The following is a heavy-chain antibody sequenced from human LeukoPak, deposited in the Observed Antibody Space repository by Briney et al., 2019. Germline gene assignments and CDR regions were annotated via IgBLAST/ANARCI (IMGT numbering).Heavy chain of an antibody. CDR1: GFTFSSYS. V-gene: IGHV3-48*04. Sequence: PGGSLRLSCAASGFTFSSYSMNWVRQAPGKGLEWVSYISSSSSTIYSADSVKGRFTISRDNAKNSLYLQMNSLRAEDTAVYYCARGLVGATRTNWFDPWGQGTLVTVSS. D-gene: IGHD1-26*01. CDR2: ISSSSSTI. CDR3: ARGLVGATRTNWFDP. J-gene: IGHJ5*02.